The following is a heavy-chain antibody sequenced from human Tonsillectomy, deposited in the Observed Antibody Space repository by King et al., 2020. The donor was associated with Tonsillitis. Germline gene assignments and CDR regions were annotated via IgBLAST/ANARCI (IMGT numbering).Heavy chain of an antibody. CDR3: ARDYYGSGSYISDY. CDR2: INPNSGGT. Sequence: QLVQSGAEVKKPGASVKVSCKASRYTFTDYYIHWVRQAPGQRLEWMGWINPNSGGTNYAQKFQGRVTMTRDTSISTAYMELSRLRSDDTAVYYCARDYYGSGSYISDYWGQGTLVTVSS. J-gene: IGHJ4*02. V-gene: IGHV1-2*02. CDR1: RYTFTDYY. D-gene: IGHD3-10*01.